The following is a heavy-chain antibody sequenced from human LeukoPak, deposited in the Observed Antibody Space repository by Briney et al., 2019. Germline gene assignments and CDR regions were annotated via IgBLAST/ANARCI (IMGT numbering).Heavy chain of an antibody. J-gene: IGHJ4*02. Sequence: GASVKVSCKASGYTFTSYAMHWVRQAPGQRLEWMGWINAGNGNTKYSQKFQGRVTITRDTSASTAYMELSSLRSEDTAVYYCARDGDDYVWGTWDYWGQGTLVTVSS. CDR3: ARDGDDYVWGTWDY. CDR2: INAGNGNT. CDR1: GYTFTSYA. V-gene: IGHV1-3*01. D-gene: IGHD3-16*01.